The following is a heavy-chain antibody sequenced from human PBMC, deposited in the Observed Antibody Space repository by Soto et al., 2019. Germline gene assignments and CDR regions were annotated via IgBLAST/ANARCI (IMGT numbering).Heavy chain of an antibody. CDR1: GFTFWSYW. J-gene: IGHJ3*02. CDR3: ARGGFLEWVLRGDSFDI. V-gene: IGHV3-74*01. CDR2: INSDGSST. D-gene: IGHD3-3*01. Sequence: GGSMGLSCAACGFTFWSYWMHWVRQAPGKGLVWVSRINSDGSSTSYADSVKGRFTISRDNAKNTLYLQMNSLRAEDTAVYYCARGGFLEWVLRGDSFDIWGQGTMVTV.